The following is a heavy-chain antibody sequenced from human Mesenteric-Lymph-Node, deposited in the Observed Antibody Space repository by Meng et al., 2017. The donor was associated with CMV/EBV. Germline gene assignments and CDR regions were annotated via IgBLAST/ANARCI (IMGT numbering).Heavy chain of an antibody. V-gene: IGHV3-11*04. CDR2: ISSSGSTI. D-gene: IGHD6-13*01. CDR1: GFTFSDYY. Sequence: GESLKISCAASGFTFSDYYMSWIRQAPGKGLEWVSYISSSGSTIYYADSVKGRFTISRDNAKNSLYLQMNSLRAEDTAVYYCARVLVAAAGNGMDVWGQGTTVTVSS. CDR3: ARVLVAAAGNGMDV. J-gene: IGHJ6*02.